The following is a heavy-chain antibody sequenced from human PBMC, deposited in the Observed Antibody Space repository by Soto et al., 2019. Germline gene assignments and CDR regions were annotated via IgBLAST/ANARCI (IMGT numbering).Heavy chain of an antibody. J-gene: IGHJ4*02. CDR3: AKIIGDSSGYSDY. V-gene: IGHV3-30*18. CDR2: ISYDGSNK. Sequence: LRLSCAASGFTFSSYGMHWVRQAPGKGLEWVAVISYDGSNKYYADSVKGRFTISRDNSKNTLYLQMNSLRAEDTAVYYCAKIIGDSSGYSDYWGQGTLVTVSS. D-gene: IGHD3-22*01. CDR1: GFTFSSYG.